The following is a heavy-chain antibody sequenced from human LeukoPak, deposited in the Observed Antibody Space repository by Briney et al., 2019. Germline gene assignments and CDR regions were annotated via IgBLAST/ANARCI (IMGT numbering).Heavy chain of an antibody. V-gene: IGHV3-21*01. D-gene: IGHD3-10*01. CDR1: GVTFSSYS. J-gene: IGHJ4*02. CDR2: ISSSSSYI. CDR3: ARTFRFGESLGY. Sequence: GGTLRLSRAASGVTFSSYSINWGREAPGKGLEWGSSISSSSSYIYYADSVKGRFTISRDNAKNSLYLQMNSLGAEDTSVYYCARTFRFGESLGYWGQGTLVTVSS.